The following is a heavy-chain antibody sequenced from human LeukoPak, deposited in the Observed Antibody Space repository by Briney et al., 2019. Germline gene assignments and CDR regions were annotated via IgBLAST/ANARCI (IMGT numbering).Heavy chain of an antibody. CDR3: TVNYCSGGSCYML. CDR1: GFTFSGST. Sequence: GGSLRLSCAASGFTFSGSTMHWVRQASGKGLEWVGRIRSKTSSYATAYTASVTGRFTISRDDSKNTAYLQMNSLKTEDTAVYYCTVNYCSGGSCYMLWGQGTLVTVSS. J-gene: IGHJ4*02. CDR2: IRSKTSSYAT. D-gene: IGHD2-15*01. V-gene: IGHV3-73*01.